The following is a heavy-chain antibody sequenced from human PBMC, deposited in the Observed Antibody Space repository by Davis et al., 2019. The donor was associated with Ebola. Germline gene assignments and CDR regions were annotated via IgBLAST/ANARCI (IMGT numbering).Heavy chain of an antibody. V-gene: IGHV4-30-2*01. D-gene: IGHD2-21*02. J-gene: IGHJ5*02. CDR1: GGSISSGGYS. Sequence: MPSETLSLTCAVSGGSISSGGYSWSWIRQPPGKGLEWIGYIYHIGSTYYNPSLKSRVTISLDRPKNQLSLKLSSVTAADTAVYYCARLLAYCGGHCYSGFDPWGQGTLVTVSS. CDR3: ARLLAYCGGHCYSGFDP. CDR2: IYHIGST.